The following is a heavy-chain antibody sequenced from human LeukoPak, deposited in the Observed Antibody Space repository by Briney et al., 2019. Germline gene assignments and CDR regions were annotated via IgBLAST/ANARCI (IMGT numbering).Heavy chain of an antibody. V-gene: IGHV1-46*01. CDR3: ARDRIWGGTSARLNTDKFDY. CDR2: INPSVGST. D-gene: IGHD1-26*01. J-gene: IGHJ4*02. CDR1: GYTFPNYF. Sequence: GASVKVSCKASGYTFPNYFMHWVRQAPRQGLEWMGLINPSVGSTSYAQKFEDRVTMTSDTSTGTVYMELSSLRSEDTAVYYCARDRIWGGTSARLNTDKFDYWGQGTLVTVSS.